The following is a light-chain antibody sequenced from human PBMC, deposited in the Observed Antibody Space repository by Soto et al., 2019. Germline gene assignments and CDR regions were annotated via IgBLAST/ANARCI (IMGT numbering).Light chain of an antibody. V-gene: IGKV3-11*01. CDR2: DTS. CDR3: QKRSNWPPT. J-gene: IGKJ5*01. Sequence: EIVLTQSPATLSLSPGARAPLSCRASQSISNFLAWYPQHPGQAPRLLIYDTSNRATGIPARFSGSGSGTDFTLTISILEPGDFAVYYCQKRSNWPPTFGQGTRLEIK. CDR1: QSISNF.